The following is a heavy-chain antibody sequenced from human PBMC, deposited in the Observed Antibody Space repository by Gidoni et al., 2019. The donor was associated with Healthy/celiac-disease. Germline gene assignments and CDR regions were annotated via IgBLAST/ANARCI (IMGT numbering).Heavy chain of an antibody. Sequence: VQLVESGGGVVQPGRSLRLSCAASGFTFSSYGMHWVRQAPGKGLEWVAVISDDGSNKYYADSVKGRFTISRDNSKNTLYLQMNSLRAEDTAVYDCAKGAVSDCSSTSCYSYPSYYYYGMDVWGQGTTVTVSS. D-gene: IGHD2-2*01. CDR3: AKGAVSDCSSTSCYSYPSYYYYGMDV. J-gene: IGHJ6*02. CDR1: GFTFSSYG. CDR2: ISDDGSNK. V-gene: IGHV3-30*18.